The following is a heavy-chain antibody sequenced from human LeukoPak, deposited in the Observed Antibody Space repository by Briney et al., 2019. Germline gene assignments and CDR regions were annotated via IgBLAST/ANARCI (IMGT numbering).Heavy chain of an antibody. V-gene: IGHV1-3*01. CDR1: GYTFTSYA. CDR2: SNAGNGNT. J-gene: IGHJ4*02. D-gene: IGHD4-17*01. CDR3: ARGFTTVTTWFDY. Sequence: ASVKVSCKASGYTFTSYAVHWVRQAPGQRLERMGWSNAGNGNTKYSQKIQGRATITRDTSASTAYMELSSLRSEDTAVYYCARGFTTVTTWFDYWGQGTLVTVSS.